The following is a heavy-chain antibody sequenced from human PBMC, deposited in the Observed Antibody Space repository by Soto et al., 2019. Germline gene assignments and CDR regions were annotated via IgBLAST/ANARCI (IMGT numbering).Heavy chain of an antibody. CDR2: IDPSDSYT. V-gene: IGHV5-10-1*01. D-gene: IGHD5-12*01. Sequence: GESLKISCKGSGYSFTTYWITWVRQMPGKGLEWMGRIDPSDSYTNYSPSSQGHVTISADKSISTAYLQWSSLKASDTAMYYCARKVMAARWADAFDIWGQGTTVTVS. CDR1: GYSFTTYW. CDR3: ARKVMAARWADAFDI. J-gene: IGHJ3*02.